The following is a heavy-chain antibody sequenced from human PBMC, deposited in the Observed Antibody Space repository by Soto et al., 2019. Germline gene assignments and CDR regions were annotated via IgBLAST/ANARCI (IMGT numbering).Heavy chain of an antibody. V-gene: IGHV4-59*01. D-gene: IGHD6-19*01. J-gene: IGHJ5*02. CDR2: IYCSGST. Sequence: SETLSLTCTVSGGSISSYYWSWIRQPPGKGLDWIGYIYCSGSTNYNPSLKSRVTISVDTSKNQFSLKLSSVTAADTAVYFCARTRLQYNSGWQNWFDPWGQGTLVTVSS. CDR1: GGSISSYY. CDR3: ARTRLQYNSGWQNWFDP.